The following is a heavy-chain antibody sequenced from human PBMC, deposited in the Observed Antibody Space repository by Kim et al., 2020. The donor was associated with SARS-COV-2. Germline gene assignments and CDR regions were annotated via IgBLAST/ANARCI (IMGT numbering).Heavy chain of an antibody. D-gene: IGHD6-13*01. CDR3: ARDHQIEIAAAGPSFDY. Sequence: ASVKVSCKASGYTFTSYYMHWVRQAPGQGLEWMGIINPSGGSTSYAQKFQGRVTMTRDTSTSTVYMELSSLRSEDTAVYYCARDHQIEIAAAGPSFDYWGQGTLVTVSS. J-gene: IGHJ4*02. CDR2: INPSGGST. CDR1: GYTFTSYY. V-gene: IGHV1-46*01.